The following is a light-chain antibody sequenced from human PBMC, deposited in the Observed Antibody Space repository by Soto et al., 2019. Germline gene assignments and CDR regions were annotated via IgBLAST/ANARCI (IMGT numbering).Light chain of an antibody. V-gene: IGLV2-14*01. CDR2: DVS. CDR3: SSYTSSSHVV. Sequence: QSALTQPASVSGSPGQSITISCTGTSSDVGGYNYVSLYQQHPGKAHKLMIYDVSNRPSGVSNRFSGSKSGNTASLTISGLQAEDEADYYCSSYTSSSHVVFGGGTKLTVL. J-gene: IGLJ2*01. CDR1: SSDVGGYNY.